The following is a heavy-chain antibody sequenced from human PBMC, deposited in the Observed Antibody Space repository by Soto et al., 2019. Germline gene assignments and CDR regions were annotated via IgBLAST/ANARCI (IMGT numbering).Heavy chain of an antibody. CDR2: INPNSGGT. V-gene: IGHV1-2*02. CDR3: ARDREYYSVGIPRDQFAL. D-gene: IGHD3-10*01. CDR1: GYTFTGYY. Sequence: QVQLVQSGAEVKKPGASVKVSCKASGYTFTGYYLNWVRQAPGQGLEWMGCINPNSGGTNYAQKFQGRFTMTRDTSITTASMELSRVRSDDTSVYYCARDREYYSVGIPRDQFALGGQGTLVTVSS. J-gene: IGHJ5*02.